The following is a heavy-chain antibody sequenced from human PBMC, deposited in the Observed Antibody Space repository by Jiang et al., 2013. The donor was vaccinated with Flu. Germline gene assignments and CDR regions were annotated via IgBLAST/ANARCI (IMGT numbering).Heavy chain of an antibody. CDR3: AGGTFYYETSGYYLFDY. CDR1: SSFY. Sequence: SSFYWGWIRQPPGKGLEWVGSVYYTGSTYYNPSLKSRVTISSVDTSKNQFSLKLTSVTAADTAIYYCAGGTFYYETSGYYLFDYWGQGTLVTVSS. V-gene: IGHV4-39*01. D-gene: IGHD3-22*01. J-gene: IGHJ4*02. CDR2: VYYTGST.